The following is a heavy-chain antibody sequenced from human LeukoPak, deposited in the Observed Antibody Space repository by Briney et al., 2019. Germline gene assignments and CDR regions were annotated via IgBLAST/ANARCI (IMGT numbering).Heavy chain of an antibody. CDR2: IYYSGST. CDR3: ARAGWTVAGTFDY. J-gene: IGHJ4*02. CDR1: GGSISSGDYY. V-gene: IGHV4-30-4*01. D-gene: IGHD6-19*01. Sequence: SQTLSLTCTVSGGSISSGDYYWSWIRQPPGKGLEWIGYIYYSGSTYYNPSLKSRVAISVDTSKNQFSLKLSSVTAADTAVYYCARAGWTVAGTFDYWGQGTLVTVSS.